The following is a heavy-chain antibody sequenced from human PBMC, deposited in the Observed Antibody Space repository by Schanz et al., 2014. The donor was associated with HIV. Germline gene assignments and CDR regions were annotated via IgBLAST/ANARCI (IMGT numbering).Heavy chain of an antibody. J-gene: IGHJ1*01. CDR2: IIPMFGTA. V-gene: IGHV1-69*01. CDR3: ARVKPYSSGWYGGYFQH. D-gene: IGHD6-19*01. CDR1: GGTFNSYA. Sequence: QVQLVQSGAEVKKPGSSVKVSCKASGGTFNSYAISWVRQAPGQGLEWMGGIIPMFGTANYAQKFQGRVTVTADESTNTAYMELRSLTSEDTAVYFCARVKPYSSGWYGGYFQHWGQGTLITVS.